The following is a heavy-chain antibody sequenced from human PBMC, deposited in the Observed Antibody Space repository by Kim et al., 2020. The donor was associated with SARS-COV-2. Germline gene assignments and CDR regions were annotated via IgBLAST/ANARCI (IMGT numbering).Heavy chain of an antibody. D-gene: IGHD6-13*01. CDR2: T. V-gene: IGHV4-39*01. CDR3: ARQGYSSSSEP. J-gene: IGHJ5*02. Sequence: TYDNPSLKRRVTISVDTSKNQFSLKLGSVTAADTAVYYCARQGYSSSSEPWGQGTLVTVSS.